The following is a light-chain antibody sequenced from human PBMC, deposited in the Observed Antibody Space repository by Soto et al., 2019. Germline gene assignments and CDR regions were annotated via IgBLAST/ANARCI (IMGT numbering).Light chain of an antibody. J-gene: IGKJ1*01. CDR2: AAS. Sequence: EIVLTQSPGTLSLSPGERATLSCRASQSVFSSLAWYQQRPGQAPRLLIYAASSRATGIPDRFSGSGSGTDFTLTISRLEPEDFAVYYCQQYGTSPRTFGQGTKVDIK. V-gene: IGKV3-20*01. CDR3: QQYGTSPRT. CDR1: QSVFSS.